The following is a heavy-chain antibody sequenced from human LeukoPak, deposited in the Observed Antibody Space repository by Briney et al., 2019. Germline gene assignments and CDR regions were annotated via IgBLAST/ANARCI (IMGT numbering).Heavy chain of an antibody. CDR2: ISSSGSTI. V-gene: IGHV3-48*03. J-gene: IGHJ4*02. CDR1: GFTFSSYE. CDR3: ARAYGSRGYDY. D-gene: IGHD3-10*01. Sequence: GGSLRLSCAASGFTFSSYEMNWVRQAPGKGLEWVSYISSSGSTIYYADSVKGRFTISRDNAKNSLYLQMNSLRAEDTAACYCARAYGSRGYDYWGQGTLVTVSS.